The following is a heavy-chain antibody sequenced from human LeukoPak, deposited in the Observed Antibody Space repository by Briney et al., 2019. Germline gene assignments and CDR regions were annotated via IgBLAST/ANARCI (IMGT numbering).Heavy chain of an antibody. D-gene: IGHD2-15*01. V-gene: IGHV4-59*01. Sequence: PSETLSLTCIVSGGSISSYYWSWIRQPPGKGLEWIGYIYYRESTNYNPSLRSRVTISVDTSKNHFSLKLSSVTAADTAVYYCARDVGYCSGGSCYSMAYWGQGTLVTVSA. J-gene: IGHJ4*02. CDR3: ARDVGYCSGGSCYSMAY. CDR2: IYYREST. CDR1: GGSISSYY.